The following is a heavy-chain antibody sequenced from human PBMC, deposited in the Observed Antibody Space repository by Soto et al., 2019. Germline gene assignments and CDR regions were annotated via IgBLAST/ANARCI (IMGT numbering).Heavy chain of an antibody. J-gene: IGHJ4*02. D-gene: IGHD3-22*01. CDR3: ASHYDSSGYYYRGLDY. CDR1: GGTFSSYA. V-gene: IGHV1-69*12. CDR2: IIPIFGTA. Sequence: QVQLVQSGAEVKKPGSSVKVSSKASGGTFSSYAISWVRQAPGQGLEWMGGIIPIFGTADYAQKFQGRVTITADESTSTAYMELSSLRSEDTAVYYCASHYDSSGYYYRGLDYWGQGTLVTVSS.